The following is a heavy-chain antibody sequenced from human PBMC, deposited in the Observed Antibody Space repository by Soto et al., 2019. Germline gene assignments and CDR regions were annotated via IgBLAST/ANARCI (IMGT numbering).Heavy chain of an antibody. CDR3: ARGPSMGWFDP. J-gene: IGHJ5*02. V-gene: IGHV4-34*01. CDR2: INHSGST. CDR1: GGSFSGYY. Sequence: QVQLQQWGAGLLKPSETLSLTCAVYGGSFSGYYWSWIRQPPGKGLEWIGEINHSGSTNYNPSLKSRAPKSAXPSKTQFSLKLSSVTAADTAVYYCARGPSMGWFDPWGQGTLVTVSS. D-gene: IGHD3-10*01.